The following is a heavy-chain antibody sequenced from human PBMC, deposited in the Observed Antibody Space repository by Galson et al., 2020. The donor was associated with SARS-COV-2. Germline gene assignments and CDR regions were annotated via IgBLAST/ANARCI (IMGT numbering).Heavy chain of an antibody. Sequence: SETLSLTCTVSGGSISSGSYYWSWIRQPAGKGLEWIGRIYTSGSTNYNPSLKSRVTISVDTSKNQFSLKLSSVTAADTAVYYCARAEVANWNHNYYYGMDVWGQGTTVTVSS. J-gene: IGHJ6*02. D-gene: IGHD1-1*01. CDR3: ARAEVANWNHNYYYGMDV. CDR1: GGSISSGSYY. CDR2: IYTSGST. V-gene: IGHV4-61*02.